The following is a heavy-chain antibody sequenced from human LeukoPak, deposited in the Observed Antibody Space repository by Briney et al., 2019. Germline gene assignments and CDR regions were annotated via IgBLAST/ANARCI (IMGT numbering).Heavy chain of an antibody. CDR2: IYYSGST. Sequence: PSETLSLTCTVSGGSISSYYWSWIRQPPGKGLEWIGYIYYSGSTTYNPSLKSRVTMSVDTSKNQFSLKLSSVTAADTAVYYCAREGYPSLIDYWGQGTLVTVSS. D-gene: IGHD6-13*01. CDR1: GGSISSYY. J-gene: IGHJ4*02. CDR3: AREGYPSLIDY. V-gene: IGHV4-59*01.